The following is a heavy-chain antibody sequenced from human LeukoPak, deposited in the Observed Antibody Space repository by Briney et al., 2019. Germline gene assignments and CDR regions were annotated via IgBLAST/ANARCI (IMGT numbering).Heavy chain of an antibody. CDR2: IIPIFGIA. CDR3: ARDRCSSTSCYQNWFDP. Sequence: SVKVSCKASGGTFSSYVISWVRRAPGQGLEWMGRIIPIFGIANYAQKFQGRVTITADKSTSTAYMELSSLRSEDTAVYYCARDRCSSTSCYQNWFDPWGKATLVTVSS. CDR1: GGTFSSYV. D-gene: IGHD2-2*01. J-gene: IGHJ5*02. V-gene: IGHV1-69*04.